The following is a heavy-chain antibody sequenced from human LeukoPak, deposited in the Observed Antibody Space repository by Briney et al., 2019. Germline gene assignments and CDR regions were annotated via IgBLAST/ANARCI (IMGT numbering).Heavy chain of an antibody. V-gene: IGHV3-74*01. CDR2: INIDGSTT. CDR3: VRWGTTVTTNIPAFDI. J-gene: IGHJ3*02. CDR1: GFMFSSYW. D-gene: IGHD4-17*01. Sequence: PGGSLRLSCAASGFMFSSYWMHWVRQLPGKGLVWVSRINIDGSTTTYADSVKGRFTISRANAKNTLYLQMNSLRAEDTAVYYCVRWGTTVTTNIPAFDIWGQGTVVTVSS.